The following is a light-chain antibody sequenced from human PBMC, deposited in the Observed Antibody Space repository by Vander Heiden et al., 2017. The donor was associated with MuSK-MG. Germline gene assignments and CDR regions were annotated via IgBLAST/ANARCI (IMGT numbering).Light chain of an antibody. Sequence: QSVLTQPPSVSGAPGQGVAISCTGTSSNIGAGFDVHWYQQLPGTAPKRLIYGNSNRPSGVPDRFSGSKSGTSASLAITGLQAEDEADYYCQSYDSGLSGSVFGGGTKLTVL. V-gene: IGLV1-40*01. CDR2: GNS. CDR1: SSNIGAGFD. J-gene: IGLJ3*02. CDR3: QSYDSGLSGSV.